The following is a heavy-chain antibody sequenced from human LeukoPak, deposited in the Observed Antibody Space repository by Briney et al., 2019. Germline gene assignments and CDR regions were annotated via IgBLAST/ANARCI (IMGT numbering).Heavy chain of an antibody. CDR3: ARLIKLVRGVKVDAFDN. J-gene: IGHJ3*02. V-gene: IGHV4-59*01. CDR1: GGSISSYY. CDR2: IYYSGST. D-gene: IGHD3-10*01. Sequence: SETLSLTCTVSGGSISSYYWSWIRQPPGKGLEWIGYIYYSGSTNYNPSLKSRVTISVDTSKNQFSLKLSSVTAADTAVYYCARLIKLVRGVKVDAFDNWGQGTMVTVSS.